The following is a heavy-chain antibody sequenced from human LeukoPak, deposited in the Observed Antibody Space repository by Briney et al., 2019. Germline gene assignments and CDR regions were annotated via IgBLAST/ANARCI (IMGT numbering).Heavy chain of an antibody. CDR2: ISYDGSNE. D-gene: IGHD4-17*01. CDR3: ARVDGDYVDYYYYYGMDV. Sequence: GRSLRLSCAASGFTFSSYAMHWVRQAPGKGLEWVAVISYDGSNEYYADSVKGRFTISRDNSKNTLYLQMNSLRAEDTAVYYCARVDGDYVDYYYYYGMDVWGQGTTVTVSS. J-gene: IGHJ6*02. V-gene: IGHV3-30*04. CDR1: GFTFSSYA.